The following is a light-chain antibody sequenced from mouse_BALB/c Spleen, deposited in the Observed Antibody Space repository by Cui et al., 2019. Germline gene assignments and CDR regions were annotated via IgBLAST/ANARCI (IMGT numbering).Light chain of an antibody. Sequence: EIVLTQSPTTMAASPGEKITITCSASPRISSNSFHRYPQKPGLTPKLLIYRTSNMASGVPARFSGSGSGTSYSLRIGAMEAEDVATYYCEQGSIIPLTFGSGTKLEIK. CDR3: EQGSIIPLT. J-gene: IGKJ4*01. V-gene: IGKV4-91*01. CDR2: RTS. CDR1: PRISSNS.